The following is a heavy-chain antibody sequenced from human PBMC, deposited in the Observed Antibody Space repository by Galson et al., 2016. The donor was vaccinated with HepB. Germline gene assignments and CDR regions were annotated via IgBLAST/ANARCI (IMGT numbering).Heavy chain of an antibody. V-gene: IGHV4-59*01. CDR2: IYDSGST. CDR1: GGSIRSYY. D-gene: IGHD3-10*01. J-gene: IGHJ4*02. Sequence: ETLSLTCTVSGGSIRSYYWSWIRQPPGRGLEWHGYIYDSGSTNYNPSLKRRVTISIDTSKNQFSLKLTSVTAADTAVYYCARDLYFSGAYYKLAFGYWGQGTLVTVSS. CDR3: ARDLYFSGAYYKLAFGY.